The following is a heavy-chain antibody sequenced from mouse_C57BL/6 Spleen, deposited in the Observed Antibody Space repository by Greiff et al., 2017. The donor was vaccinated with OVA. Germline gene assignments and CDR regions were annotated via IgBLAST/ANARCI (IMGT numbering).Heavy chain of an antibody. CDR1: GFTFSDYG. V-gene: IGHV5-17*01. CDR2: ISSGSSTI. Sequence: EVMLVESGGGLVKPGGSLKLSCAASGFTFSDYGMHWVRQAPEKGLEWVAYISSGSSTIYYAGTVKGRFTISRDNAKNTLYLQMTSLRSEDTAMYYCARESFLGMDYWGQGTSVTVSS. D-gene: IGHD2-10*02. CDR3: ARESFLGMDY. J-gene: IGHJ4*01.